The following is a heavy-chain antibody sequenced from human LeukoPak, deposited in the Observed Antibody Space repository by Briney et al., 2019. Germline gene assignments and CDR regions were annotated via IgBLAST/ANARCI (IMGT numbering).Heavy chain of an antibody. CDR2: ISSSGGST. J-gene: IGHJ6*03. V-gene: IGHV3-23*01. Sequence: PAESLTLSCAAFGFTFSSYSMSWVRHAQGKGMEWDSGISSSGGSTYYANSVKGRLTISRDNSKKTLYLQMNSLMTADTSVFYCSSKYGSGSYYSPYYYYYMDVWGKGTTVTVSS. CDR1: GFTFSSYS. D-gene: IGHD3-10*01. CDR3: SSKYGSGSYYSPYYYYYMDV.